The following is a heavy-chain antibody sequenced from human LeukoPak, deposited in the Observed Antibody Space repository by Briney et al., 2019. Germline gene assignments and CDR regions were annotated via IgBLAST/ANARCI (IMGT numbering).Heavy chain of an antibody. CDR2: ISWDGGST. D-gene: IGHD3-10*01. Sequence: GGSLRLSCAASGFTFDDYTMHWVRQAPGKGLEWVSLISWDGGSTYYADSVKGRFTISRDNSKNSLYLQMNSLRTEDTALYYCAKVRFGESISSALDYWGQGTLVTVSS. CDR1: GFTFDDYT. J-gene: IGHJ4*02. V-gene: IGHV3-43*01. CDR3: AKVRFGESISSALDY.